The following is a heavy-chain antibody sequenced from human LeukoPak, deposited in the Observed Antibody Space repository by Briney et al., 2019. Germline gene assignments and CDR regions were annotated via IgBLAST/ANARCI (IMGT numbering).Heavy chain of an antibody. Sequence: ASVKVSCKASGYTFTSYGISWVRQAPGQGLEWMGWISAYNGNTNYAQRLQGRVTMTTDTSTSTAYMELRSLRSDDTAVYYCARDVPYYGSGLDWFDPWGQGTLVTVSS. D-gene: IGHD3-10*01. J-gene: IGHJ5*02. CDR1: GYTFTSYG. CDR2: ISAYNGNT. V-gene: IGHV1-18*01. CDR3: ARDVPYYGSGLDWFDP.